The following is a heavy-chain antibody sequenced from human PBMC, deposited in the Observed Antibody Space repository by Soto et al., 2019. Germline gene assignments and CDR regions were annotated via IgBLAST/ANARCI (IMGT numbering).Heavy chain of an antibody. D-gene: IGHD6-25*01. CDR1: GFTFSSYG. V-gene: IGHV3-30*18. CDR2: ISYDGSNK. CDR3: AKDSAGFWYFDL. J-gene: IGHJ2*01. Sequence: GGSLRLSCAASGFTFSSYGMHWVRQAPGKGLEWVAVISYDGSNKYYADSVKGRFTISRDNSKNTLYLQMNSLRAEDTAVYYCAKDSAGFWYFDLWGRGTLVTVSS.